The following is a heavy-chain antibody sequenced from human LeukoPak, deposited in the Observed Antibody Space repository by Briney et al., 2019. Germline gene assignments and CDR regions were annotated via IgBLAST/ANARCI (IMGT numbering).Heavy chain of an antibody. Sequence: GRSLRLSCAASGFTFTTYDIHWDRQAPGKGLEWVAFLWDGGNKQYHADSVKGRFTISRDNSKNTLYLQMNSLRAEDTAVYYCARLYSSGWETLGYWGQGTLVTVSS. CDR3: ARLYSSGWETLGY. CDR2: LWDGGNKQ. CDR1: GFTFTTYD. V-gene: IGHV3-33*01. J-gene: IGHJ4*02. D-gene: IGHD6-19*01.